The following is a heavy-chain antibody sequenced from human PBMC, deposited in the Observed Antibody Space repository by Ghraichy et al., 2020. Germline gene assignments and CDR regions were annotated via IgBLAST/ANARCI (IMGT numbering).Heavy chain of an antibody. Sequence: GGSLRLSCAASGFTFSNAWMNWVRQAPGKRLEWVGRIKSKTDGGTTDYAAPVKGRFTISRDDSKNTLYLQMNSLKTEDTAVYYCTTGVRPTSYYDYVWGSYRRLMNDYWGQGTLVTVSS. D-gene: IGHD3-16*02. CDR3: TTGVRPTSYYDYVWGSYRRLMNDY. CDR2: IKSKTDGGTT. V-gene: IGHV3-15*01. CDR1: GFTFSNAW. J-gene: IGHJ4*02.